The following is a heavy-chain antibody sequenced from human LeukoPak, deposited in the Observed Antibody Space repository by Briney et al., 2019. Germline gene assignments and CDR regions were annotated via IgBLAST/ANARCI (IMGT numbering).Heavy chain of an antibody. Sequence: GGSLRLSCAASGFTVSSNYMSWVRQAPGKGLEWVSVIYSGGSTYYADSVKGRFTISRDNSKNTLYLQMNSLRAEDTAVYYCARHAIAVAAEYYFDYWGQGTLVTVSS. CDR3: ARHAIAVAAEYYFDY. D-gene: IGHD6-19*01. J-gene: IGHJ4*02. CDR2: IYSGGST. CDR1: GFTVSSNY. V-gene: IGHV3-53*01.